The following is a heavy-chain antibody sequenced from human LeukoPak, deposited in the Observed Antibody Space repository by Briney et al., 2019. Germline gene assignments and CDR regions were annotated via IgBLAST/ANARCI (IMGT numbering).Heavy chain of an antibody. CDR3: ARSDGYGLVGI. CDR1: GGSFSGYY. CDR2: INDSGST. D-gene: IGHD3-10*01. Sequence: SETLSLTCAVYGGSFSGYYWSWIRQPPGKGLEWIGEINDSGSTNYNPSLKSRVIILIDTSKNHFSLTLSSVTAADTAMYYCARSDGYGLVGIWGQGTMVTVSS. J-gene: IGHJ3*02. V-gene: IGHV4-34*01.